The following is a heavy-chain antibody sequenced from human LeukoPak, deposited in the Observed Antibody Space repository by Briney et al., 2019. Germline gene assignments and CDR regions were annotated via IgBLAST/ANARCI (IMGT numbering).Heavy chain of an antibody. Sequence: GGSPRLSCAASGFTLGTYDMYWVRQAPGKGLECVSSISRSGGSTYYADFVKGRFTISRDNSKNTLYLQMSSLRADDTAVYYCSKKGQSEDYGKPGWGQGTLVTVSS. J-gene: IGHJ4*02. CDR2: ISRSGGST. D-gene: IGHD4-17*01. V-gene: IGHV3-23*01. CDR1: GFTLGTYD. CDR3: SKKGQSEDYGKPG.